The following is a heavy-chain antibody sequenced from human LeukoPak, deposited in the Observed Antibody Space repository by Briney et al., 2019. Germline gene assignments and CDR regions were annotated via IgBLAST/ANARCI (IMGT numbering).Heavy chain of an antibody. J-gene: IGHJ5*02. V-gene: IGHV1-2*02. CDR2: INPNSGGT. CDR3: ARLIAAAGTRWFDP. D-gene: IGHD6-13*01. Sequence: ASVKVSCKASGYTFTGYYMHWVRQAPGQGLEWMGWINPNSGGTNYAQKFQGRVTMTRDTSISTAYMELSRLRSDDTAVYYCARLIAAAGTRWFDPWGQGTLVTVSS. CDR1: GYTFTGYY.